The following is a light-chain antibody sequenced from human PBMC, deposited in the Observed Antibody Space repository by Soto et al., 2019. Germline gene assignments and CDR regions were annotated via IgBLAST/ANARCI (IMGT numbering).Light chain of an antibody. J-gene: IGKJ4*01. CDR1: QSISNY. CDR3: QQSYSTPLT. Sequence: DIQMTQSPSSLSASVGDRVTITCRASQSISNYLNWYQQKPGKAPKFLIYAASSLQSGVPSRFSGRGSGTDFTLTISILQPEDFAIYYCQQSYSTPLTFGGGTKVEIK. V-gene: IGKV1-39*01. CDR2: AAS.